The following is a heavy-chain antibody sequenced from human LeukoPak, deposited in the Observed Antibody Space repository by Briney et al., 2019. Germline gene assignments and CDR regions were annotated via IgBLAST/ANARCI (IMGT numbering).Heavy chain of an antibody. CDR3: AKDPSKVGYETEYYFDY. Sequence: PGGSLRLSCAASGFTVSSNYMSWVRQAPGKGLEWVSAISGSGGSTYYADSVKGRFTISRDNSKNTLYLQMNSLRAEDTAVYYCAKDPSKVGYETEYYFDYWGQGTLVTVSS. J-gene: IGHJ4*02. CDR2: ISGSGGST. CDR1: GFTVSSNY. V-gene: IGHV3-23*01. D-gene: IGHD2-8*02.